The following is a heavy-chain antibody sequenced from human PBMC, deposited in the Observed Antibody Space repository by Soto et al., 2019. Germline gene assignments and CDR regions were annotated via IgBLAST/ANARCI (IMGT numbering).Heavy chain of an antibody. J-gene: IGHJ6*02. CDR3: ARDSGSSSDYYGMDV. Sequence: LRLSCAASGFIFTSYSMNWVRQAPGKGLEWVSSISSSSSYIYYADSVKGRFTISRDNAKNSLYLQMSSLRAEDTAVYYCARDSGSSSDYYGMDVWGQGTTVTVSS. D-gene: IGHD6-13*01. V-gene: IGHV3-21*01. CDR1: GFIFTSYS. CDR2: ISSSSSYI.